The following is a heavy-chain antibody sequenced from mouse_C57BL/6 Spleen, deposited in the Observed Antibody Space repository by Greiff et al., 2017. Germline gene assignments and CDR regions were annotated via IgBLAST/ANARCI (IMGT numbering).Heavy chain of an antibody. D-gene: IGHD1-1*01. CDR1: GYTFTSYG. Sequence: VKLVESGAELARPGASVKLSCKASGYTFTSYGISWVKQRTGQGLEWIGEIYPRSGNTYYNEKFKGKATLTADKSSSTAYMELRSLTSEDSAVYFCARSPYGSSYHYYAMDYWGQGTSVTVSS. V-gene: IGHV1-81*01. CDR2: IYPRSGNT. CDR3: ARSPYGSSYHYYAMDY. J-gene: IGHJ4*01.